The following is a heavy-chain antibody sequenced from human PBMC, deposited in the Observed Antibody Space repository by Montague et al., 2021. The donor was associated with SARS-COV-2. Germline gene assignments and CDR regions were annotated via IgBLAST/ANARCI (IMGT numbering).Heavy chain of an antibody. Sequence: PALVKPTQTLTLTCTFSGFSLTTGGMYVSWIRQPPGKALEWLARIDWDDDKYYSASLKTRLTISKDTSKNQVVLTMTVWDPLDTGTYYCARTDGFNLLGFDSWGQGTLVAVSS. CDR3: ARTDGFNLLGFDS. J-gene: IGHJ4*02. D-gene: IGHD5-24*01. CDR2: IDWDDDK. V-gene: IGHV2-70*11. CDR1: GFSLTTGGMY.